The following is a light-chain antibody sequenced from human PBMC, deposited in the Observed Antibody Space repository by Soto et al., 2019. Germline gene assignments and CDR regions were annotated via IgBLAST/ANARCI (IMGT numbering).Light chain of an antibody. CDR3: SSYAGSNNHVV. V-gene: IGLV2-8*01. Sequence: QSALTQPPSASGSPGQSVTISCTGTSSDVGGYDYVSWYQQHTGKAPKLMIYAVTKRPSGVPDRFSGSKSGNTASLTVSGLQAEDEADYYCSSYAGSNNHVVFGGGTKLTVL. CDR1: SSDVGGYDY. CDR2: AVT. J-gene: IGLJ2*01.